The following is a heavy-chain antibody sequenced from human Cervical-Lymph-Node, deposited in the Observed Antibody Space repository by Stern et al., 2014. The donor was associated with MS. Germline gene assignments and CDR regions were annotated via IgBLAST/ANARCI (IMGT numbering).Heavy chain of an antibody. CDR3: AGEHDYYKPNYFGP. Sequence: QLQLQESGPGLVKPSATLSLTCVISGGSISSNYWRSWVRQPPGKGLEWVGQIHTGGRTNYNPNFKSRITISSDKSQTHSSMELTSVTAADTAVYYCAGEHDYYKPNYFGPWGQGTLVTVSS. CDR1: GGSISSNYW. J-gene: IGHJ5*02. D-gene: IGHD1-26*01. V-gene: IGHV4-4*02. CDR2: IHTGGRT.